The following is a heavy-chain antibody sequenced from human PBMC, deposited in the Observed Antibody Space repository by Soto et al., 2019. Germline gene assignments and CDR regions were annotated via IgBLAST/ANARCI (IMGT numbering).Heavy chain of an antibody. CDR1: IGSFSGYY. CDR2: ISQSGNT. J-gene: IGHJ4*02. V-gene: IGHV4-34*01. Sequence: PSESLSVTGSIYIGSFSGYYWSWIRQRPGKGLEWIGEISQSGNTNYSPSLKSRVSISIDTSKKQFSLNLASVSAADTAVYYCARAPKVSGSSQTRPDFWGQGTLVTVSS. CDR3: ARAPKVSGSSQTRPDF. D-gene: IGHD6-6*01.